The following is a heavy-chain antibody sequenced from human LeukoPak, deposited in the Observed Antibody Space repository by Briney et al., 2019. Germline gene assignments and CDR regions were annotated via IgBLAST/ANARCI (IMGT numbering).Heavy chain of an antibody. Sequence: SEPLSLTCAVSEMSFSAYYWNWLRQSPGKGLEWIGEINYGGSTKYTPSLEGRGTILIDTSKNQFSLKLTSVTAADTAVYYCARGFPPGSGSRGSHAFDVWGQGTMVTVSS. V-gene: IGHV4-34*01. CDR3: ARGFPPGSGSRGSHAFDV. D-gene: IGHD6-19*01. J-gene: IGHJ3*01. CDR2: INYGGST. CDR1: EMSFSAYY.